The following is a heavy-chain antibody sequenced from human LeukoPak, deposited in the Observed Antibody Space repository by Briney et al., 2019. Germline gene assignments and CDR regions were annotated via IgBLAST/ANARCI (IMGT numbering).Heavy chain of an antibody. J-gene: IGHJ5*02. V-gene: IGHV4-34*01. Sequence: SETLSLTCAVYGGSFSGYYWSWIRQPPGKGLEWIGEINHSGSTNYNPSLKSRVTISVDTSKNQFSLKLSSVTAADTAVYYCARVSTYYYGSVRFDPWGQGTLVTVSS. CDR2: INHSGST. CDR1: GGSFSGYY. D-gene: IGHD3-10*01. CDR3: ARVSTYYYGSVRFDP.